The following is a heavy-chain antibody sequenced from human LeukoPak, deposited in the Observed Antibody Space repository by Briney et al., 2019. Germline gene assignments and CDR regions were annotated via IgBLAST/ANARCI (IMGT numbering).Heavy chain of an antibody. Sequence: PSETLSLTCTVSGGSVSSGSYYWSWIRQPPGKGLDWIGYIYYSGSTNYNPSLKSRVTISVDMSKNQFSLRLSSVTTADTAVYYCARVPGGGTAANWGQGTMVTVSS. CDR2: IYYSGST. V-gene: IGHV4-61*01. D-gene: IGHD1-7*01. CDR3: ARVPGGGTAAN. CDR1: GGSVSSGSYY. J-gene: IGHJ3*01.